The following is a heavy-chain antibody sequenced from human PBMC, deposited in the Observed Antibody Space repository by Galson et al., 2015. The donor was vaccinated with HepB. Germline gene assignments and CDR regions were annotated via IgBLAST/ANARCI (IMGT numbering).Heavy chain of an antibody. Sequence: SVKVSCKASGYTFTSYAMNWVRQAPGQGLEWMGWINTNTGNPTYAQGFTGRFVFSLDTSVSTAYLQISSLKAEDTAVYYCARVAALRTNYYYYGMDVWGQGTTVTVSS. CDR1: GYTFTSYA. CDR2: INTNTGNP. CDR3: ARVAALRTNYYYYGMDV. D-gene: IGHD3-3*01. J-gene: IGHJ6*02. V-gene: IGHV7-4-1*02.